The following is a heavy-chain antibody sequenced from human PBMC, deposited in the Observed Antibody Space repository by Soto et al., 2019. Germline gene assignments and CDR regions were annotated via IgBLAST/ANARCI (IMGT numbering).Heavy chain of an antibody. Sequence: PGGSLRLSCAASGFTFSSYAMHWVRQAPGKGLEWVAVISYDGSNKYYADSVKGRFTISRDNSKNTLYLQMNSLRAEDTAVYYCAGAAARPDPWGQGTLVTVSS. CDR3: AGAAARPDP. CDR2: ISYDGSNK. J-gene: IGHJ5*02. D-gene: IGHD6-13*01. V-gene: IGHV3-30-3*01. CDR1: GFTFSSYA.